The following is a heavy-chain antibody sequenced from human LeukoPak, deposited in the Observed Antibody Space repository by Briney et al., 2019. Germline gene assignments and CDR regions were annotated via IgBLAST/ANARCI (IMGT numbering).Heavy chain of an antibody. V-gene: IGHV1-46*04. CDR3: ARDLFRGWYADHFDY. J-gene: IGHJ4*02. CDR2: INPNGGRA. CDR1: GYSFTSYY. D-gene: IGHD6-19*01. Sequence: ASVKVSCKASGYSFTSYYMHWVRQAPGQGLEWMGIINPNGGRATYAQKLQGRVTMTRDTSTSTVYMELSSLRSDDTAVYYCARDLFRGWYADHFDYWGQGTLVTVSS.